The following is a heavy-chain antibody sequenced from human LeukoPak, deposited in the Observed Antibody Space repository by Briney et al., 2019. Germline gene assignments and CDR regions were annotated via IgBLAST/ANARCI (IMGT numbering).Heavy chain of an antibody. CDR3: AKLPSGFDY. V-gene: IGHV3-23*01. CDR2: ISGSGGST. J-gene: IGHJ4*02. Sequence: PGGSLTLSCAPSGFTFSSYAMSWVREAPGKGLEWVSAISGSGGSTYYADSVKGRFTISRDNSKNTLYLQMNSLRAEDTAVYYCAKLPSGFDYWGQGTLVTVSS. CDR1: GFTFSSYA.